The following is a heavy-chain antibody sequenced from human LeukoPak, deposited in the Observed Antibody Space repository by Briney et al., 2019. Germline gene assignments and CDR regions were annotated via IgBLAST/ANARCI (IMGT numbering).Heavy chain of an antibody. CDR3: AKETQQLVQDY. D-gene: IGHD6-13*01. Sequence: GRSLRLSCAASGFTFSIYGMHWVRQAPGKGLEWVAVISYDGSNKYYADSVKGRFTISRDNSKNTLYLEMNSLRAEDTAVYYCAKETQQLVQDYWGQGTLVTVSS. J-gene: IGHJ4*02. CDR1: GFTFSIYG. V-gene: IGHV3-30*18. CDR2: ISYDGSNK.